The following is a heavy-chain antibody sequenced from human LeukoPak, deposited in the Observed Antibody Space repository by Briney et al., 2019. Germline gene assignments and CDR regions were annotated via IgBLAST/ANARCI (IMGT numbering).Heavy chain of an antibody. CDR2: ISGSGGST. J-gene: IGHJ4*02. Sequence: GESLRLSCAASGFTFSSYAMSWVRQAPGKGLEWVSAISGSGGSTYYADSVKGRFTISRDNSKNTLYLQMYSLRAEDTAVYYCAREGETYYYDSSGYWVPYYFDYWGQGTLVTVSS. D-gene: IGHD3-22*01. CDR3: AREGETYYYDSSGYWVPYYFDY. V-gene: IGHV3-23*01. CDR1: GFTFSSYA.